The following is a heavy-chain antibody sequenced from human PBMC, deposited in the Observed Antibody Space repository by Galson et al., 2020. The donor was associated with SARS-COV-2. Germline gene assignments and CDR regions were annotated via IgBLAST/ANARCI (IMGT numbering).Heavy chain of an antibody. CDR2: IQYSRPN. D-gene: IGHD1-1*01. V-gene: IGHV4-39*07. CDR3: VTDGHNPGDYHNGMDV. Sequence: SETLSLTCPVAAASISGRSYYWGWLRQPPGKGLEWTARIQYSRPNYYKASLKSRVTRSVDTSRNQFSLRLTSVTAADTAVYCCVTDGHNPGDYHNGMDVWGQGTTVTVSS. J-gene: IGHJ6*02. CDR1: AASISGRSYY.